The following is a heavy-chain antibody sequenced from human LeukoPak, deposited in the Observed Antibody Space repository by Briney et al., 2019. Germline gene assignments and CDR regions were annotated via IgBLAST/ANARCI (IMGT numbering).Heavy chain of an antibody. D-gene: IGHD5-12*01. CDR3: AKNPYEYYFDY. CDR1: GFTFTGYY. Sequence: ASVKVSCKAYGFTFTGYYIHWVRQAPGQGLEWMGWINPNSGDTNYAQKFQGRVTMTRDTSIRTAYMELSGLRSDDTAMYYCAKNPYEYYFDYWGQGTLVTVSS. V-gene: IGHV1-2*02. CDR2: INPNSGDT. J-gene: IGHJ4*02.